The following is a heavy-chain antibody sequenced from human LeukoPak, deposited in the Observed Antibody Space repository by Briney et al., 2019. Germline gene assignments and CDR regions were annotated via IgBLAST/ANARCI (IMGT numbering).Heavy chain of an antibody. D-gene: IGHD6-13*01. CDR1: GFTFSNYG. Sequence: GGSLRLSCAASGFTFSNYGMSWVRQAPGKGLEWVSTISDSGGSTYYADSVKGRFTISRDNAKNSLYLQMNSLRAEDTAVYYCARDRRVGRSSSIDPWGQGTLVTVSS. CDR3: ARDRRVGRSSSIDP. V-gene: IGHV3-23*01. J-gene: IGHJ5*02. CDR2: ISDSGGST.